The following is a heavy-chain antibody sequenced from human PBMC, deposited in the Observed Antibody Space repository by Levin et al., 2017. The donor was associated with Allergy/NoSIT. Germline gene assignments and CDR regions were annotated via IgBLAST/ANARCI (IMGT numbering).Heavy chain of an antibody. V-gene: IGHV3-9*01. J-gene: IGHJ6*02. CDR2: ISWNSGYI. CDR3: AKARSGYGFDMDV. D-gene: IGHD3-22*01. Sequence: SLKISCAASGFTFDDYAMYWVRQTPGKGLEWVSGISWNSGYIGYADSVKGRFTISRDNAKRSLYLQMNSLRAEDAALYYCAKARSGYGFDMDVWGQGTTVTVSS. CDR1: GFTFDDYA.